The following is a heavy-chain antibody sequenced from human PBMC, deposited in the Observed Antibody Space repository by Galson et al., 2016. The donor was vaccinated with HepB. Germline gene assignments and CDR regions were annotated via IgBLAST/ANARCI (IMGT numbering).Heavy chain of an antibody. CDR3: AKKVMPRVAGPYGFDS. J-gene: IGHJ4*02. Sequence: SLRLSCAASEFTFSSYVMSWVRQAPGKGLEWVSTISGNGVSTYYADSVKGRFTISRDNSKNTLYLQMNSLRAEDTAVYYCAKKVMPRVAGPYGFDSWGQGTLVTVSS. V-gene: IGHV3-23*01. CDR2: ISGNGVST. CDR1: EFTFSSYV. D-gene: IGHD3-16*01.